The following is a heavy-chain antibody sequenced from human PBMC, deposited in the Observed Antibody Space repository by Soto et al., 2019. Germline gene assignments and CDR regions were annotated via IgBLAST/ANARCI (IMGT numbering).Heavy chain of an antibody. CDR1: GGSISSGDYY. CDR3: ARTYYYGSGSSDYFDY. Sequence: SETLSLTCTVSGGSISSGDYYWSWIRQPPGKGLEWIGYIYYSGSTYYNPSLKSRVTISVDRSKNQFSLKLSSVTAADTAVYYCARTYYYGSGSSDYFDYWGQGTLVNVSS. V-gene: IGHV4-30-4*01. CDR2: IYYSGST. J-gene: IGHJ4*02. D-gene: IGHD3-10*01.